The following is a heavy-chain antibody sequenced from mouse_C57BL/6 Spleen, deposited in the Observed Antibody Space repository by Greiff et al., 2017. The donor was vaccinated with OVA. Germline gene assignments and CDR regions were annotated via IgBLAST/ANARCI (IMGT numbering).Heavy chain of an antibody. CDR2: IWWDDDK. CDR1: WVSLSPFGIG. D-gene: IGHD2-1*01. V-gene: IGHV8-8*01. Sequence: QVTLKVSCPGVFPPSQTLSLTCSFSWVSLSPFGIGVGWIRQPSGKGLEWLAHIWWDDDKYYNTALKSRLTISKDTSKNQVFLKIANVDTADTATYYCARMRDYGNYDVDYWGQGTTLTVSS. J-gene: IGHJ2*01. CDR3: ARMRDYGNYDVDY.